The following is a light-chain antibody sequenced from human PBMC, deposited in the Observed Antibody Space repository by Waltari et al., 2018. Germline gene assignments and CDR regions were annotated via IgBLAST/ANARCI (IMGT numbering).Light chain of an antibody. V-gene: IGKV3-20*01. Sequence: EIVLTQSPGTLSLSPGERATLSCRASQSVTSSSLAWYQQKFGQAPRPLIYGASTRATGTPDRFSGSGSGTDFTLTISRLEPEDFAVYYCQQYGSSSLTIGGGTKVEIK. J-gene: IGKJ4*01. CDR1: QSVTSSS. CDR2: GAS. CDR3: QQYGSSSLT.